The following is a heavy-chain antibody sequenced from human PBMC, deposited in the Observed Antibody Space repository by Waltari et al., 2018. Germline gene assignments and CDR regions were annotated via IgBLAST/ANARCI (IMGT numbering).Heavy chain of an antibody. V-gene: IGHV1-2*02. CDR2: INPNGGAT. CDR3: AREYCGGECRLFDF. Sequence: LAQSGAEVRPPGASLKASCDVSRGAIPEPSLHWVRQVPGQGLEWMAWINPNGGATNYAQKFRGRITVTWDTSMTTSFLGLSGLRPDDTAVYYCAREYCGGECRLFDFWGPGTPVTVSS. J-gene: IGHJ4*02. CDR1: RGAIPEPS. D-gene: IGHD2-21*01.